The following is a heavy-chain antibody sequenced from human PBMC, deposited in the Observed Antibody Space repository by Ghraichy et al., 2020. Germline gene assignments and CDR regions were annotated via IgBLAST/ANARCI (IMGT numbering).Heavy chain of an antibody. CDR1: GFNFRDHA. CDR3: ARGARLNYYDSSGFDY. J-gene: IGHJ4*02. CDR2: ISSDEKSK. Sequence: GGSLRLPCAGSGFNFRDHAVDWVRQAPGKGLEWVATISSDEKSKFYADSVKGRFTISRDNSKTTASLQMNSLRAEDTAVFYCARGARLNYYDSSGFDYWGQGTLVTVSS. V-gene: IGHV3-30*04. D-gene: IGHD3-22*01.